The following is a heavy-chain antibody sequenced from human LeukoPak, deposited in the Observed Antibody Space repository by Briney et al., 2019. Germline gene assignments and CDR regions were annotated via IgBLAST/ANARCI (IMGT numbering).Heavy chain of an antibody. CDR3: ASAPRDYYFGSGSMGSYFDY. D-gene: IGHD3-10*01. Sequence: GGSLRLSCAASGFTFSSYAIHWVRQAPGKGLEWVAVTSNDGSNKYYADSVKGRFTISRDNSKNTLYVQMNSLRAEDTAVYYCASAPRDYYFGSGSMGSYFDYWGQGTLVTVSS. V-gene: IGHV3-30-3*01. CDR2: TSNDGSNK. J-gene: IGHJ4*02. CDR1: GFTFSSYA.